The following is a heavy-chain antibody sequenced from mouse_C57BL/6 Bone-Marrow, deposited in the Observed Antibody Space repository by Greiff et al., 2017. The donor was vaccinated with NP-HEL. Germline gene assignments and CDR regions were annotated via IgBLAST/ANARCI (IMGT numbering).Heavy chain of an antibody. D-gene: IGHD2-2*01. CDR2: FYPGSGSI. CDR3: ARHLLDGYGGYYYAMDY. CDR1: GYTFTEYT. J-gene: IGHJ4*01. Sequence: QVQLKESGAELVKPGASVKLSCKASGYTFTEYTIHWVKQRSGQGLEWIGWFYPGSGSIKYNEKFKDKATLTADKSSSTVYMELSRLTSEDSAVYFCARHLLDGYGGYYYAMDYWGQGTSVTVSS. V-gene: IGHV1-62-2*01.